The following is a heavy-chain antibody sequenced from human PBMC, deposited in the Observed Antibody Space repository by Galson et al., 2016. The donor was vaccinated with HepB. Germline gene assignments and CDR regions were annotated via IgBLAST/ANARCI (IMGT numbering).Heavy chain of an antibody. CDR2: ISGGGNT. D-gene: IGHD1-1*01. CDR3: ARYRGPSRYFDL. CDR1: EFTFSSYA. Sequence: SLRLSCAASEFTFSSYAMSWVRQAPGKGLEWVSAISGGGNTYYADSVKGRFTISRDSSKNTLYLEMNSLRAEDTAVYYCARYRGPSRYFDLWGRGTLVTVSS. J-gene: IGHJ2*01. V-gene: IGHV3-23*01.